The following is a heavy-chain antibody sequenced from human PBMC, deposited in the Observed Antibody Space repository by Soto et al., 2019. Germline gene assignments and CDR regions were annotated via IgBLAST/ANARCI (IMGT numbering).Heavy chain of an antibody. CDR3: ARIQNFYYYYMDV. V-gene: IGHV4-39*01. J-gene: IGHJ6*03. CDR1: GGSISSSRDY. Sequence: PSETLSLTCTVSGGSISSSRDYWGWIRQPPGKGLEWIGSIFYSGSTYYNPSLRSRVTISVDSSKNQFSLRLSSVTAAETAVYYCARIQNFYYYYMDVWGKGTTVTVSS. CDR2: IFYSGST.